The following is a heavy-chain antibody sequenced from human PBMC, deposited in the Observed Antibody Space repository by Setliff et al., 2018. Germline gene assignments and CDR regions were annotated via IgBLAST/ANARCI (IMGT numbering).Heavy chain of an antibody. CDR3: ARLRGAFDY. CDR1: GGSITSSSYY. J-gene: IGHJ4*02. Sequence: TLSLTCTVSGGSITSSSYYWGWVRQPPGKGLEWIGTIFWSGSTNYNPSLESRVTISVDTSKNQFSLRLNSATAADTAVYYCARLRGAFDYWGQGTLVTVSS. CDR2: IFWSGST. D-gene: IGHD3-16*01. V-gene: IGHV4-39*07.